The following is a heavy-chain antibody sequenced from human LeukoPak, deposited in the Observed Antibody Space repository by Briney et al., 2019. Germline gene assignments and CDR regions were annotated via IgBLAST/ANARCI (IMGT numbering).Heavy chain of an antibody. CDR2: IWYDGSNK. CDR1: GFTFSSYG. Sequence: PGRSLRLSCAASGFTFSSYGMHWVRQAPGKGLERVAVIWYDGSNKYYADSVKGRFTISRDNSKNTLYLQMNSLRAEDTAVYYCARILTYSYGLDYWGQGILVTVSS. J-gene: IGHJ4*02. D-gene: IGHD5-18*01. CDR3: ARILTYSYGLDY. V-gene: IGHV3-33*01.